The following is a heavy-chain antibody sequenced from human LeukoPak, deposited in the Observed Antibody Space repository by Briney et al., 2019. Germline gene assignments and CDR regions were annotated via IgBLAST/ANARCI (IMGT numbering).Heavy chain of an antibody. J-gene: IGHJ4*02. D-gene: IGHD3-10*01. V-gene: IGHV1-24*01. CDR3: ATHGRFGELSADY. Sequence: ASVKVSCKVSGYTLTELSMHWVRQAPGKGLEWMGGFDPEDGETIYAQKFQGRVTMTEDTSTDTACMELSSLRSEDTAVYYCATHGRFGELSADYWGQGTLVTVSS. CDR1: GYTLTELS. CDR2: FDPEDGET.